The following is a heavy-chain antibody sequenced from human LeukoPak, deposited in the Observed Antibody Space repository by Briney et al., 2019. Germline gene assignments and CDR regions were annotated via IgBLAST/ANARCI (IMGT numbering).Heavy chain of an antibody. CDR2: INHSGST. Sequence: SETLSLTCTVSGGSISITGYYWGWIRQPPGKELEWIGEINHSGSTNYNPSLKSRVTISVDTSKNQFSLKLSSVTAADTAVYYCARRRRIVGATPGAFDIWGQGTMVTVSS. J-gene: IGHJ3*02. CDR1: GGSISITGYY. D-gene: IGHD1-26*01. V-gene: IGHV4-39*07. CDR3: ARRRRIVGATPGAFDI.